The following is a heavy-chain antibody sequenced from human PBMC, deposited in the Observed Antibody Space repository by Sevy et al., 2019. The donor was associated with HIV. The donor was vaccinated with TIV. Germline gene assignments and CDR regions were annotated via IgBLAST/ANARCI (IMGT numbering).Heavy chain of an antibody. D-gene: IGHD3-16*02. CDR1: GFTFSRYA. Sequence: GGSLRLSCAASGFTFSRYAMNWVRQAPGKGLEWVAVISSDGRNKYYADSVKARFTISRDNSKNTLYLQRHSLRSEDTALYYCARDKGESSSSFLGELSYWGQGTLVTVSS. CDR3: ARDKGESSSSFLGELSY. V-gene: IGHV3-30*04. CDR2: ISSDGRNK. J-gene: IGHJ4*02.